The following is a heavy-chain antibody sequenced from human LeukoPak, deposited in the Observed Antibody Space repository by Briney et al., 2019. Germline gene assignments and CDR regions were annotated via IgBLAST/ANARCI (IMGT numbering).Heavy chain of an antibody. CDR3: ARSEWELRGSDI. D-gene: IGHD1-26*01. J-gene: IGHJ3*02. CDR2: ISYDGSNK. Sequence: PGGSLRLSCAASGFTFSSYAMHWVRQAPGKGLEWGAVISYDGSNKYYADSVKGRFTISRDNSKNTLYLQMNSLRAEDTAVYYCARSEWELRGSDIWGQGTMVTVSS. CDR1: GFTFSSYA. V-gene: IGHV3-30*04.